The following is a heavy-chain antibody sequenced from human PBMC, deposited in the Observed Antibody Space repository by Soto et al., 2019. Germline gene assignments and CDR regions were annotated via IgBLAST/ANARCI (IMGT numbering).Heavy chain of an antibody. CDR2: ISYDGTNK. Sequence: QVQLVESGGGVVQPGRSLRLSCAASGFSFSISPMHWVRQAPGKGPEWVALISYDGTNKFYADSVKGRFTISRDNSKSTLYLKVDSLRPEDADVYYCARDPKTSGGQHWAFNYFDSWGQGTLVTVSS. D-gene: IGHD7-27*01. CDR3: ARDPKTSGGQHWAFNYFDS. V-gene: IGHV3-30-3*01. J-gene: IGHJ4*02. CDR1: GFSFSISP.